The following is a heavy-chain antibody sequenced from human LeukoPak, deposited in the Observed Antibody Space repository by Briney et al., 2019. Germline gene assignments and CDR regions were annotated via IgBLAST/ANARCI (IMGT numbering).Heavy chain of an antibody. CDR2: IRYDGSNK. CDR1: GFTFSSYG. Sequence: GGSLRLSCAASGFTFSSYGMHWVRQAPGKGLEWVAFIRYDGSNKYYADSVKGRFTISRDNAKNTLYLQMNSLRAEDTAVYYCAREYYDILTGFWVPGDYWGQGTLVTVSS. CDR3: AREYYDILTGFWVPGDY. D-gene: IGHD3-9*01. V-gene: IGHV3-30*02. J-gene: IGHJ4*02.